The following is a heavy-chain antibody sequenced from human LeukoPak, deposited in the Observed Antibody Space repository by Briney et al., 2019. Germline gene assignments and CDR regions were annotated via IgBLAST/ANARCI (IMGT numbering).Heavy chain of an antibody. J-gene: IGHJ4*02. D-gene: IGHD6-19*01. CDR3: ARGLIAVAEVFDY. Sequence: GASVKVSCKASGGTFSSYAISWVRQATGQGLEWMGWMNPNSGNTGYAQKFQGRVTMTRNTSISTAYMELSSLRSEDTAVYYCARGLIAVAEVFDYWGQGTLVTVSS. V-gene: IGHV1-8*02. CDR1: GGTFSSYA. CDR2: MNPNSGNT.